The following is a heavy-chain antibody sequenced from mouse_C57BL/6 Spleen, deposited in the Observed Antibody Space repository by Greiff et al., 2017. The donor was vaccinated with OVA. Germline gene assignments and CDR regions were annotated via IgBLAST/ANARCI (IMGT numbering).Heavy chain of an antibody. D-gene: IGHD1-1*01. Sequence: QVQLKQSGPGLVAPSQRLSITCTVSGFSLTSYAISWVRQPPGKGLEWLGVIWTGGGTNYNSALKSRLSISKDNSKSQVFLKMNSLQTDDTARYYCARTPYYYGSSPFDYWGQGTTLTVSS. J-gene: IGHJ2*01. V-gene: IGHV2-9-1*01. CDR2: IWTGGGT. CDR3: ARTPYYYGSSPFDY. CDR1: GFSLTSYA.